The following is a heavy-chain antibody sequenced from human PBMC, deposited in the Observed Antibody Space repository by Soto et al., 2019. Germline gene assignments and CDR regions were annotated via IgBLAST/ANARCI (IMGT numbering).Heavy chain of an antibody. Sequence: SETLSLTCAVSGGSISKTFNYWDWIRQPPGKGLQWIGTIYYSGNTYYIPSLKSRVTISADTSKNQFSLRLSSVTAADTAVYYCARDPGDGYNWYYFDYWGQGTLVTVSS. CDR1: GGSISKTFNY. V-gene: IGHV4-39*02. CDR2: IYYSGNT. CDR3: ARDPGDGYNWYYFDY. J-gene: IGHJ4*02. D-gene: IGHD5-12*01.